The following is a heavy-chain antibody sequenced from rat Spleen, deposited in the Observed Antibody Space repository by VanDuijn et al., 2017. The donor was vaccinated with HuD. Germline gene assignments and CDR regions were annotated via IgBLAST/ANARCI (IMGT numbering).Heavy chain of an antibody. CDR1: GFTFSDYG. Sequence: EVQLVESGGGLVQPGRSLKLSCVASGFTFSDYGMNWIRQAPGKGLEWVAYISYSSGTIYYADTVKGRFTISRDNAKNTLYLQLSSLRSEDTALYYCARGPAGLDGYYHPNWFAYWGQGTLVTVSS. V-gene: IGHV5-34*01. J-gene: IGHJ3*01. CDR3: ARGPAGLDGYYHPNWFAY. CDR2: ISYSSGTI. D-gene: IGHD1-12*03.